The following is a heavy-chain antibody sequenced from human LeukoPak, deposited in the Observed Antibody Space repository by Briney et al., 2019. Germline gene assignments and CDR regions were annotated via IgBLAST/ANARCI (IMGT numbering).Heavy chain of an antibody. D-gene: IGHD2-21*02. J-gene: IGHJ4*02. CDR2: IKGDGSAK. CDR1: GFTFSSHW. V-gene: IGHV3-7*04. Sequence: GGSLRLSCAASGFTFSSHWMTWVRQAPGKGLEWVANIKGDGSAKYYVDSVRGRFTISRDNAMNSLYLQMNSLTVEDTAVYFCARECGGDCYAAFDCWGQGTLVTVSS. CDR3: ARECGGDCYAAFDC.